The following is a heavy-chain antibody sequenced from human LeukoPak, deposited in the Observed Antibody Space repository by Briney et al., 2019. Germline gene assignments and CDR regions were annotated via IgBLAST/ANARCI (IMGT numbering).Heavy chain of an antibody. J-gene: IGHJ4*02. CDR1: GGSISSSSYY. V-gene: IGHV4-39*07. Sequence: KPSETLSLTCTVSGGSISSSSYYWGWIRQPPGKGLEWIGSIYYSGSTYYNPSLKSRVTISVDTSKNQFSLKLSSVTAADTAVYYCARVGRIDPLFDYWGQGTLVTVSS. CDR2: IYYSGST. CDR3: ARVGRIDPLFDY.